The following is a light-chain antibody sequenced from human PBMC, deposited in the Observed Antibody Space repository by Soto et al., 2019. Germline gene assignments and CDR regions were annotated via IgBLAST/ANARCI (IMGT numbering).Light chain of an antibody. V-gene: IGLV1-40*01. J-gene: IGLJ3*02. CDR3: QSYDSSPSYSWV. CDR1: SSNIGAGYD. CDR2: NNR. Sequence: QSVLTQPPSVSGAPGQRVTISCSGSSSNIGAGYDVHWYQQLPGTAPKLLIYNNRNRPSGVPDRFSGSKSGTSASLAITGLQAEDEADYYCQSYDSSPSYSWVFGGGTKVTVL.